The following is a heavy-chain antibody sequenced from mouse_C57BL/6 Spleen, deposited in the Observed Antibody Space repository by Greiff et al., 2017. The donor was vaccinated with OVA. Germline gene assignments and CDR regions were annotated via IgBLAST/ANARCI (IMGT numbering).Heavy chain of an antibody. J-gene: IGHJ3*01. Sequence: EVQLQQSGAELVRPGASVKLSCTASGFNIKDDYMHWVKQRPEQGLEWIGWIDPENGDTEYASKFQGKATITADTSSNTAYLQLSSLTSEDTAVYYCTTGGYYLGEFAYWGQGTLVTVSA. CDR3: TTGGYYLGEFAY. D-gene: IGHD2-3*01. V-gene: IGHV14-4*01. CDR1: GFNIKDDY. CDR2: IDPENGDT.